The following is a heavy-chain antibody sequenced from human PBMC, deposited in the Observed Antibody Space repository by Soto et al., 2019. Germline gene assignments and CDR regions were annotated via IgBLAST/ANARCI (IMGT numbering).Heavy chain of an antibody. Sequence: GGSLRLSSAGSGFNFSHFPMGWVRQAPGKGLEWVSGISGSAGSTYYADSVRGRFSISRDNSKNMVYLQMISLRAEDTAVYYCAKEKISTSCCNWFDPWGQGTLVTVSS. CDR2: ISGSAGST. J-gene: IGHJ5*02. D-gene: IGHD2-2*01. V-gene: IGHV3-23*01. CDR1: GFNFSHFP. CDR3: AKEKISTSCCNWFDP.